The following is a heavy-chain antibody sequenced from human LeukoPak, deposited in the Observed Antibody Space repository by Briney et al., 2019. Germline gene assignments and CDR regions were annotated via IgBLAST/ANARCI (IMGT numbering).Heavy chain of an antibody. CDR3: ARHRYSGTWNDAFGI. Sequence: ESLKISCKGSGYSFTSYWIGWVRQMPGKGLEWMGIIYPGDSDTRYSPSFQGQVNISADKSISTAYLQWSSLKASDTAIYYCARHRYSGTWNDAFGIWGQGTMVTVSS. J-gene: IGHJ3*02. CDR2: IYPGDSDT. CDR1: GYSFTSYW. D-gene: IGHD6-13*01. V-gene: IGHV5-51*01.